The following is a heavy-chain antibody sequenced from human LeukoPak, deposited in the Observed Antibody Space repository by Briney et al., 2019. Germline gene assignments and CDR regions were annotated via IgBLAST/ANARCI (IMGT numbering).Heavy chain of an antibody. Sequence: GRSLRLTCAASGFTFSSYGMHWVRQAPGKGLEWVAVIWYDGSNKYYADSVKGRFTISRDNSKNTLYLQMNSLRAEDTAVYYCARDPITIFGVVSRSYYYYGMDVWGQGTTVTVSS. D-gene: IGHD3-3*01. J-gene: IGHJ6*02. CDR2: IWYDGSNK. CDR3: ARDPITIFGVVSRSYYYYGMDV. V-gene: IGHV3-33*01. CDR1: GFTFSSYG.